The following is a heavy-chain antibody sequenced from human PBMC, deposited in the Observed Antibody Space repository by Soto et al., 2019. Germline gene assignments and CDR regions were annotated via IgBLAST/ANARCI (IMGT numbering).Heavy chain of an antibody. Sequence: PGESLKISCKGSEYSFSSHWIAWVRQMPGKGLEWMGTIYPGDSDTRYSPSFEGRVSMSADESISTAYLQWGSLQASDTAIYYCARGDTYNSYSNFDLWGRCTLVTVSS. CDR3: ARGDTYNSYSNFDL. V-gene: IGHV5-51*01. CDR2: IYPGDSDT. J-gene: IGHJ2*01. CDR1: EYSFSSHW. D-gene: IGHD1-1*01.